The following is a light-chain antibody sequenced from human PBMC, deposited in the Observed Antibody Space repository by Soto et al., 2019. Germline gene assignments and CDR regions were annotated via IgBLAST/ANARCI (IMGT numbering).Light chain of an antibody. CDR2: GIN. CDR3: AAWDDSLNGPV. V-gene: IGLV1-44*01. Sequence: QPVLTQPPSASGAPGQRVTISCSGSSSNIGTTAVNWYQQLPGTAPKLLIYGINQRPSGVPDRFSGSKSGTSASLAISGLQSDDEADYYCAAWDDSLNGPVFGGGTKLTVL. J-gene: IGLJ3*02. CDR1: SSNIGTTA.